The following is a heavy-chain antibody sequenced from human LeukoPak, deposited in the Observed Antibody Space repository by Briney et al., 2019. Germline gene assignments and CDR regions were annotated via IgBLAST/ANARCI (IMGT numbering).Heavy chain of an antibody. V-gene: IGHV3-23*01. J-gene: IGHJ4*02. CDR1: GXTFSSYA. Sequence: PGESLRLSWAASGXTFSSYAMTWVRQAPGKGLEWVSSISGSGDNTYYADSVKGRFTISRDNSKNTLYLQMNSLRAEDTAVYYCAKAISGSNAVADYWGQGTLVTVSS. D-gene: IGHD1-26*01. CDR3: AKAISGSNAVADY. CDR2: ISGSGDNT.